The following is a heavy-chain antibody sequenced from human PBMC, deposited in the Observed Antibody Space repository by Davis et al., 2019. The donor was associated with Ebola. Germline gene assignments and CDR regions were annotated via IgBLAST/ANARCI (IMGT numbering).Heavy chain of an antibody. V-gene: IGHV5-10-1*01. D-gene: IGHD1-26*01. CDR3: ARSPHWVVGAEH. Sequence: GESLKISCKNSGNGFTNYWIGWVRQMPGKGLEWMGRIDPSDSYTNYSPSFQGHVTISADKSISTAYLQWSSLKASDTAMYYCARSPHWVVGAEHWGQGTLVTDSS. CDR2: IDPSDSYT. J-gene: IGHJ4*02. CDR1: GNGFTNYW.